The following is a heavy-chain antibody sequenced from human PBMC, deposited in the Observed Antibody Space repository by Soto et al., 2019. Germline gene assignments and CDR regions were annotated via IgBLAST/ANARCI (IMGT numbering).Heavy chain of an antibody. Sequence: QVQLVQSGAEVQKPGSSVKVSCKASGDTFNNYAVTWVRQAPGQGLEWMGGIIPILGTPNYAQRFQGRVTITADESTSTVYMELSSLRSEDTAVYYCASSYGTSWYGDYWGQGTLVTVSS. CDR3: ASSYGTSWYGDY. J-gene: IGHJ4*02. CDR1: GDTFNNYA. D-gene: IGHD6-13*01. CDR2: IIPILGTP. V-gene: IGHV1-69*01.